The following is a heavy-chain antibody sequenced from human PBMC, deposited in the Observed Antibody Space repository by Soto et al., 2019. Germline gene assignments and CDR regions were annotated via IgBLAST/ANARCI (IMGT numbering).Heavy chain of an antibody. J-gene: IGHJ6*02. V-gene: IGHV3-53*02. CDR3: ARHYSAMGV. Sequence: EVQLVETGGDLIQPGGSLRLSCAASGFRVSSDSMTWVRQAPGKGLEWISIIYSDNNTDYADSVKGRFSISRDTSKNILYLQMNSLRAEDTAEYYCARHYSAMGVWGQGTTLTVSS. CDR1: GFRVSSDS. CDR2: IYSDNNT.